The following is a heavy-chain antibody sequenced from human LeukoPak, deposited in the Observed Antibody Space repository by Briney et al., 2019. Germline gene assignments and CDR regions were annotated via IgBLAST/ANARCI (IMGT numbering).Heavy chain of an antibody. CDR1: GYTFTSYG. CDR3: ARGLQPYSGYEYDAFDI. V-gene: IGHV1-18*01. CDR2: ISAYSGNR. J-gene: IGHJ3*02. D-gene: IGHD5-12*01. Sequence: ASVKVSCKASGYTFTSYGISWVRQAPGQGLEWMGWISAYSGNRYYAQKLQGRVTMTTDTSTSTAYMELRSLRSDDTAVYYCARGLQPYSGYEYDAFDIWGQGTMVTVSS.